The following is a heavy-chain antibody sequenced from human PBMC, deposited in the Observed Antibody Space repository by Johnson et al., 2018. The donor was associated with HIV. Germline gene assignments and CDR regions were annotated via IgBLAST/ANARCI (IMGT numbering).Heavy chain of an antibody. J-gene: IGHJ3*01. CDR3: ARDARRIDAFEL. Sequence: QVQLVESGGGVVQPGRSLRLSCAASGFTFSSYAMHWVRQAPGKGLEWVAVISYDGSNKYYADSVKGRFTISRDNSKNTLYLQMNSLRAEDTAVYYCARDARRIDAFELWGQGTMVTVSS. CDR1: GFTFSSYA. CDR2: ISYDGSNK. V-gene: IGHV3-30*04. D-gene: IGHD2-15*01.